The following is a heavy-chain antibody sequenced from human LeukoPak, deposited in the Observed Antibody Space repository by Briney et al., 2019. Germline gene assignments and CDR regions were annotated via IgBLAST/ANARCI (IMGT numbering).Heavy chain of an antibody. J-gene: IGHJ4*02. Sequence: GGSLRLSCAASGFTFSSYAMSWVRQAPGKGLEWASAISGSGGSTYYADSVKGRFTISRDNSKNTLYLQMNGLRPEDTAVYYCAKGGRDGYISYFDYWGQGTLVTVSS. CDR3: AKGGRDGYISYFDY. CDR2: ISGSGGST. V-gene: IGHV3-23*01. D-gene: IGHD5-24*01. CDR1: GFTFSSYA.